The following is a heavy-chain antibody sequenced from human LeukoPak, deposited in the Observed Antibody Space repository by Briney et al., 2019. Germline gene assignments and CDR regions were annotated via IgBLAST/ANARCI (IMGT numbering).Heavy chain of an antibody. CDR2: IIPIFGTA. CDR3: ARTGANYDILTGYYRSPYYYGMDV. D-gene: IGHD3-9*01. V-gene: IGHV1-69*01. CDR1: GGTFSSYA. J-gene: IGHJ6*02. Sequence: SVKVPCKASGGTFSSYAISWVRQAPGQGLEWMGGIIPIFGTANYAQKFQGRVTITADESTSTAYMELSSLRSEDTAVYYCARTGANYDILTGYYRSPYYYGMDVWGQGTTVTVSS.